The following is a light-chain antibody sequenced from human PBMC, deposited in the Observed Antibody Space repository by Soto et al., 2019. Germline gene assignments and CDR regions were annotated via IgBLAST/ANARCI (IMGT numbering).Light chain of an antibody. CDR1: SSNIGSNY. V-gene: IGLV1-47*01. CDR3: AAWDDSLSGQGV. Sequence: QSVLTQPPSVSGTPGQRVTISCSGSSSNIGSNYVYWYQQLPGAAPKVLIYRNNQRPSGVPDRFSASKSGTSASLAVSGLRSEDEADYYCAAWDDSLSGQGVFGGGTKLTVL. CDR2: RNN. J-gene: IGLJ3*02.